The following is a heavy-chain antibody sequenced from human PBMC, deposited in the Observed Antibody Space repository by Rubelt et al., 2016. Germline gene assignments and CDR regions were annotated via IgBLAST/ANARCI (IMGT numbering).Heavy chain of an antibody. D-gene: IGHD6-19*01. J-gene: IGHJ3*02. CDR2: ISAYNGNT. CDR3: ARDRTWLVPGLDAFDI. V-gene: IGHV1-18*01. CDR1: GYTFTSYG. Sequence: QVQLVQSGAEVKKPGASVKVSCKASGYTFTSYGISWVRQAPGQGLEWMGWISAYNGNTNYAQKPKGGVTRTTDASTSTAYRGRGSLRSDDTAVYYCARDRTWLVPGLDAFDIWGQGTMVTVSS.